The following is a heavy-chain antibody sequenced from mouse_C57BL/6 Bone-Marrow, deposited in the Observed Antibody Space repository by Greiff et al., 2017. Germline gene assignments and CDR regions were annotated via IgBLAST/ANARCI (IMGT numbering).Heavy chain of an antibody. V-gene: IGHV1-54*01. CDR3: ARGGGFAY. CDR1: GYAFTNYF. CDR2: INPGSGGT. Sequence: QVQLQQSGAELVRPGTSVKVSCKASGYAFTNYFLEWVKQRLGQGLEWIGVINPGSGGTNYNEKFKGKATLTADKSSSTAYMQLSSLTSEDSAVYCCARGGGFAYWGQGTLVTVSA. J-gene: IGHJ3*01.